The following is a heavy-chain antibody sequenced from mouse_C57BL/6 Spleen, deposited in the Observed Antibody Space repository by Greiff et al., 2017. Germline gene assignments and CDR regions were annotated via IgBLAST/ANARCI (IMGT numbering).Heavy chain of an antibody. CDR2: ISSGSSTI. D-gene: IGHD2-5*01. Sequence: EVQLQESGGGLVKPGGSLKLSCAASGFTFSDYGMHWVRQAPEKGLEWVAYISSGSSTIYYADTVKGRFTISRDNAKNTLYLQMTSLRSEDTAMYYCARPAYYSNYVFYAMDYWGQGTSVTVSS. V-gene: IGHV5-17*01. CDR1: GFTFSDYG. CDR3: ARPAYYSNYVFYAMDY. J-gene: IGHJ4*01.